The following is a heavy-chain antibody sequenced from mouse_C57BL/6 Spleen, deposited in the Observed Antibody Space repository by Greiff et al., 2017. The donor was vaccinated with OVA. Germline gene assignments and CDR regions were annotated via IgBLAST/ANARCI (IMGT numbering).Heavy chain of an antibody. V-gene: IGHV1-55*01. Sequence: QVQLQQPGAELVKPGASVKMSCKASGYTFTSYWITWVKQRPGQGLEWIGDIYPGSGSTNYHEKFKSKATLTVDTSSSTAYMQLSSLTSEDSAGYYVARELYGYYGLAMDYWGQGTSVTVSS. D-gene: IGHD2-3*01. CDR1: GYTFTSYW. CDR2: IYPGSGST. J-gene: IGHJ4*01. CDR3: ARELYGYYGLAMDY.